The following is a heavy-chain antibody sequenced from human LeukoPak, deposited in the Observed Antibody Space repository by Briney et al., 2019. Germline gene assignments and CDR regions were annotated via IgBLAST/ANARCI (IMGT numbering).Heavy chain of an antibody. V-gene: IGHV4-34*01. J-gene: IGHJ4*02. Sequence: SETLSLTCAVYGGSFSSYYWSWIRQPPGKGLEWIGEINHSGSTNYNPSLKSRVTLSVDTSKNQFSLKLSSVTAADTAVYYCARGGDGDYSNDDFDYWGQGTLVTVSS. CDR2: INHSGST. CDR1: GGSFSSYY. CDR3: ARGGDGDYSNDDFDY. D-gene: IGHD4-11*01.